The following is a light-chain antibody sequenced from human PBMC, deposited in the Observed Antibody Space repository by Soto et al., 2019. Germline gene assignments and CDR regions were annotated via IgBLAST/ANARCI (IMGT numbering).Light chain of an antibody. CDR2: CND. CDR1: SSNIGTNY. J-gene: IGLJ3*02. V-gene: IGLV1-47*02. CDR3: ATRDNSLSRWV. Sequence: QSVLTQPPSASGTAGQRVTISCSGSSSNIGTNYVYWYKQLPGTAPKLLIYCNDQRPSGVPDRLSGSKSGTSASLAISGLRSEDEADYYCATRDNSLSRWVFGGGTK.